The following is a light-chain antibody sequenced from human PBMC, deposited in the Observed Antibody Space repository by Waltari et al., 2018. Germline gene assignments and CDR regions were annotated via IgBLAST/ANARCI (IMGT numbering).Light chain of an antibody. J-gene: IGKJ1*01. Sequence: DIVLTQSPGTLSLSLGERATLSCRATESVPANYLAWYQQKPGQAPRLVISGASSRATGIPDRFSGRGSGTDFTLTIARLEPEDFALYYCQQYGETPWTFGQGTKVDLK. CDR1: ESVPANY. CDR3: QQYGETPWT. CDR2: GAS. V-gene: IGKV3-20*01.